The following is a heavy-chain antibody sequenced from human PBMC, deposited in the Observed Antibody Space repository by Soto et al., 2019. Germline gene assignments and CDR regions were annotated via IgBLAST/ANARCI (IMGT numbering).Heavy chain of an antibody. CDR3: ARDNASDYDFWSGYYTRGGYYYYGMDV. V-gene: IGHV4-61*01. Sequence: SETLSLTCTVSGGSVSSGSYYWSWIRQPPGKGLEWIGYIYYSGSTNYNPSLKSRVTISVDTSKNQFSLKLSSVTAADTAVYYCARDNASDYDFWSGYYTRGGYYYYGMDVWGQGTTVTVSS. CDR2: IYYSGST. J-gene: IGHJ6*02. CDR1: GGSVSSGSYY. D-gene: IGHD3-3*01.